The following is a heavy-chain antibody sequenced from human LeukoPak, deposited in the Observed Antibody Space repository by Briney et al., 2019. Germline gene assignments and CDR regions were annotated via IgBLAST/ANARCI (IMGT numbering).Heavy chain of an antibody. V-gene: IGHV3-7*01. CDR2: IKQDGSEK. CDR1: GLTFSSYW. Sequence: GGPLRLSCAASGLTFSSYWLSWARQAPGRGREWVANIKQDGSEKYYVDSVKGRFTISRDNAKNSLYLQMNSLRAEDTAVYYCARDTSTKTGDAFDIWGQGTMVTVSS. CDR3: ARDTSTKTGDAFDI. J-gene: IGHJ3*02. D-gene: IGHD7-27*01.